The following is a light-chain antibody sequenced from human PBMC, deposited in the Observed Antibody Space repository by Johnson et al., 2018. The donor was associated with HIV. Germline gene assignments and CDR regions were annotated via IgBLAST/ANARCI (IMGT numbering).Light chain of an antibody. CDR2: DNN. CDR3: GTWDNSLSANV. CDR1: RSNIGDNY. V-gene: IGLV1-51*01. Sequence: QPVLTQPPSVSAAPGQKVTISCSGNRSNIGDNYVSWYQQLPGTAPKLLIYDNNKRPSGIPDRFSGSKSGTSATLGITGLQTGDEADYYCGTWDNSLSANVFGTGTKVTVL. J-gene: IGLJ1*01.